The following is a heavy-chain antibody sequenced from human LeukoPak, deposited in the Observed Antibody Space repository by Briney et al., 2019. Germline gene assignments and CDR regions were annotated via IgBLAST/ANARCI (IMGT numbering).Heavy chain of an antibody. CDR2: ISSSGGST. CDR1: GFTFSSYA. V-gene: IGHV3-23*01. CDR3: AKDTSGLRFLEWLLWGYFDY. Sequence: GGSLRLSCAASGFTFSSYAMSWVRQAPGKGLEWVSAISSSGGSTYYADSVKGRFTISRDNSKNTLYLQMNSLRAEDTAVYYCAKDTSGLRFLEWLLWGYFDYWGQGTLVTVSS. D-gene: IGHD3-3*01. J-gene: IGHJ4*02.